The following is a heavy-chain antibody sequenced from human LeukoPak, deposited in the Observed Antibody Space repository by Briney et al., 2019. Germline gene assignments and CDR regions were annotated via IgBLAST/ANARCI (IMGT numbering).Heavy chain of an antibody. CDR3: ARAVGIVVVVAAIFPIKNNRFDP. CDR1: GYTFTGYY. J-gene: IGHJ5*02. V-gene: IGHV1-2*02. Sequence: ASVKVSCKASGYTFTGYYMHWVRQAPGQGLEWMGWINPNSGGTNYAQKFQGRVTMTRDTSISTAYMELSRLRSDDTAVYYCARAVGIVVVVAAIFPIKNNRFDPWGQGTLVTVSS. D-gene: IGHD2-15*01. CDR2: INPNSGGT.